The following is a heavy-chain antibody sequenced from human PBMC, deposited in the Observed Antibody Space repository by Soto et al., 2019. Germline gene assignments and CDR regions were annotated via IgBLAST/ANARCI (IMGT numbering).Heavy chain of an antibody. J-gene: IGHJ6*02. CDR1: GYTFTSYD. CDR3: ARVSGYWSRSYYYYGMDV. Sequence: ASVKVSCKASGYTFTSYDINWVRQATGQGLEWMGWMNPNSGNTGYAQKFQGRVTMTRNTSISTAYMELSSLRSEDTAVYYCARVSGYWSRSYYYYGMDVWGQGTTVTVSS. CDR2: MNPNSGNT. D-gene: IGHD3-22*01. V-gene: IGHV1-8*01.